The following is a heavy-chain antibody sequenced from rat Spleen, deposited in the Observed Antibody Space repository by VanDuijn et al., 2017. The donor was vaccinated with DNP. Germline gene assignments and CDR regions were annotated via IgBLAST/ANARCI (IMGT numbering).Heavy chain of an antibody. CDR1: GFTFSNAA. CDR2: IRTKPNNYAT. CDR3: TAEDGGYSLFAY. Sequence: VQVVESGGGLVQPKESLKISCAASGFTFSNAAMYWVRQAPGKGLEWVARIRTKPNNYATYYADSVKGRFTISRDDSKSMVYLQMDNLKTEDTAMYYCTAEDGGYSLFAYWGQGTLVTVSS. J-gene: IGHJ3*01. D-gene: IGHD1-11*01. V-gene: IGHV10-5*01.